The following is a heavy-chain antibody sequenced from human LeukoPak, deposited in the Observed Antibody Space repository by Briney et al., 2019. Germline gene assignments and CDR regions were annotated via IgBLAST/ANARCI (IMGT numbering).Heavy chain of an antibody. CDR1: GYTFTSYA. Sequence: GASVKVSCKASGYTFTSYAMHWVRQAPGQRLEWMGWINAGNGNTKYSQKFQGRVTITRDTSASTAYMELSSLRSEDTAVYYCARVDSSGWSKYYYYYYGMDVWGQGTTVTVSS. CDR3: ARVDSSGWSKYYYYYYGMDV. D-gene: IGHD6-19*01. CDR2: INAGNGNT. V-gene: IGHV1-3*01. J-gene: IGHJ6*02.